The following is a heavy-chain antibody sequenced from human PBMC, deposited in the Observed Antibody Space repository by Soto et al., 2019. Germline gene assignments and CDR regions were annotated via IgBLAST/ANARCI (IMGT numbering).Heavy chain of an antibody. CDR1: GFTFNNYA. CDR3: AKDRIAGNFDY. CDR2: ISNTGGGT. Sequence: GGSLRLSCAASGFTFNNYAMNWVRQAPGMGLEWVATISNTGGGTYYADSVKGRFTISRDNSKNTLYLQMSSLRVEDTAVYYCAKDRIAGNFDYWGQGTQVTVYS. V-gene: IGHV3-23*01. J-gene: IGHJ4*02.